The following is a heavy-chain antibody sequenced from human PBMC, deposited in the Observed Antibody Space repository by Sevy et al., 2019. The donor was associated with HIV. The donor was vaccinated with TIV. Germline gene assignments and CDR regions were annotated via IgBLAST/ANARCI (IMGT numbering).Heavy chain of an antibody. Sequence: WGSLRLSCAASGFTFAKYSMSWVRQAPGKGLEWVSTFSFGCGRINYADSVKGRFTISRDDSKNTLFLQMNSLRAEDTATYFCAREGCTQPHDYWGQGTLVTLSS. V-gene: IGHV3-23*01. CDR3: AREGCTQPHDY. CDR2: FSFGCGRI. CDR1: GFTFAKYS. D-gene: IGHD2-8*01. J-gene: IGHJ4*02.